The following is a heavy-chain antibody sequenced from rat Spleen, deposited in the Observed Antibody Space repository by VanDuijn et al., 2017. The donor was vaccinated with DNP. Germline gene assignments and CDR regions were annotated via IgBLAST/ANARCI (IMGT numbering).Heavy chain of an antibody. Sequence: EVQLVESGGGQVQPGRSLKLSCVASGFTFNDYWMTWIRQAPGKGLEWVASITNTGGSTYYPDSVKGRFSISRDNAKSTLYLQMNSLSSEDTATYYCTRKYTTDYYWYFDLWGPGTMVTVSS. CDR3: TRKYTTDYYWYFDL. J-gene: IGHJ1*01. CDR1: GFTFNDYW. CDR2: ITNTGGST. D-gene: IGHD1-6*01. V-gene: IGHV5-31*01.